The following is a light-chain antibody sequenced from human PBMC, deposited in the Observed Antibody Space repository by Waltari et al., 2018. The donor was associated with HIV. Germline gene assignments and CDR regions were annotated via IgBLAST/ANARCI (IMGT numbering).Light chain of an antibody. J-gene: IGLJ1*01. CDR2: DVT. CDR3: CSYAGSKTYV. CDR1: SSDVGGYNY. V-gene: IGLV2-11*01. Sequence: QSALTQTRSVSGSPGQSVTISCTGTSSDVGGYNYVSWYQQHPGKAPKLIIYDVTKRPAGLPDRFTGSKSGDTASLTMSGLQAEDEADYYCCSYAGSKTYVFGTGTKVTVL.